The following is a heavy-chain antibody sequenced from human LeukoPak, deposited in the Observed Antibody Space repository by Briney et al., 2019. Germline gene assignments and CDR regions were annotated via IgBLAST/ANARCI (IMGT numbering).Heavy chain of an antibody. CDR1: GFTVSGNY. CDR2: LYSGGTT. D-gene: IGHD6-19*01. Sequence: PGGSLRLSCAISGFTVSGNYMNWVRQAPGKGLEWVSVLYSGGTTSYADSVKGRFTISRDNAKNTLYLQMNCLRAEDTAVYYCARGKAVAGTFSWFDPWGQGTLVTVSS. J-gene: IGHJ5*02. CDR3: ARGKAVAGTFSWFDP. V-gene: IGHV3-66*01.